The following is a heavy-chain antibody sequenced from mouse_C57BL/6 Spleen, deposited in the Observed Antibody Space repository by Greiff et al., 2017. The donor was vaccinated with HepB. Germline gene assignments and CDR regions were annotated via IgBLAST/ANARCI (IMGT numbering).Heavy chain of an antibody. CDR2: INPNNGGT. CDR3: ARPSITTVPYWYFDV. V-gene: IGHV1-18*01. CDR1: GYTFTDYN. D-gene: IGHD1-1*01. J-gene: IGHJ1*03. Sequence: EVQLQQSGPELVKPGASVKIPCKASGYTFTDYNMDWVKQSHGKSLEWIGDINPNNGGTIYNQKFKGKATLTVDKSSSTAYMELRSLTSEDTAVYYCARPSITTVPYWYFDVWGTGTTVTVSS.